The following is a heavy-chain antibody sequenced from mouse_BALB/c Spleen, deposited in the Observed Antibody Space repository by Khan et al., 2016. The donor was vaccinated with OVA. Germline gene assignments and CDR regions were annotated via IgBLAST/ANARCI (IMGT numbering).Heavy chain of an antibody. Sequence: EVQLQESGPSLVKPSQTLSLTCSVTGDSITSGYWNWIRKFPGHKLEYMGYINYIGITYYNPSLKSRISITRDTSKNQYYLRLNSMTTEDTATYYCVRDPHSAYEAWFAYWGQGTLVTVSA. CDR2: INYIGIT. CDR1: GDSITSGY. J-gene: IGHJ3*01. V-gene: IGHV3-8*02. CDR3: VRDPHSAYEAWFAY. D-gene: IGHD6-1*01.